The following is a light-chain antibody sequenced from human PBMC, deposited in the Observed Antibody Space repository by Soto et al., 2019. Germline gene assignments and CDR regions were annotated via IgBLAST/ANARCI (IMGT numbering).Light chain of an antibody. J-gene: IGKJ1*01. Sequence: EIVMTQSPATLSVSPGERATLSCRASQSVSTTLAWYQQKPGQPPRLLIYCASTRATDIPARFSGSGSGTEFTLTISSLQSEDFAVYYCQQYNNWPNTFGQGTKVDI. CDR2: CAS. CDR3: QQYNNWPNT. CDR1: QSVSTT. V-gene: IGKV3-15*01.